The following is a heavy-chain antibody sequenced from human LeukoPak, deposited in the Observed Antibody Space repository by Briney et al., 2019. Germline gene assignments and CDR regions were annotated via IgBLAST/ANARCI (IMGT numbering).Heavy chain of an antibody. CDR1: GFSFRSYG. Sequence: GGSLRLSCAASGFSFRSYGMDWVRQAPGKGREGVAFIRYDGNNKDYADSVKGRFTISRDNSKNTLYLQMNSLRVEDTAVYYCAKGYGDLVAFDIWGQGTMVTVSS. CDR3: AKGYGDLVAFDI. V-gene: IGHV3-30*02. CDR2: IRYDGNNK. D-gene: IGHD4-17*01. J-gene: IGHJ3*02.